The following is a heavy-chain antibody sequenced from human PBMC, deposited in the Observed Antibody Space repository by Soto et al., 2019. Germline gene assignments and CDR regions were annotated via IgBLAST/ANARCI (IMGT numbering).Heavy chain of an antibody. CDR2: ISAYNGNT. CDR3: ARDPTPYYDILTGYSPPNWFDP. V-gene: IGHV1-18*04. J-gene: IGHJ5*02. CDR1: GYTFTSYG. D-gene: IGHD3-9*01. Sequence: ASVKVSCKASGYTFTSYGISWVRQAPGQGLEWMGWISAYNGNTNYAQKLQGRVTMTTDTSTSTAYMELRSLRSDDTAVYYCARDPTPYYDILTGYSPPNWFDPWGQVTLFTASS.